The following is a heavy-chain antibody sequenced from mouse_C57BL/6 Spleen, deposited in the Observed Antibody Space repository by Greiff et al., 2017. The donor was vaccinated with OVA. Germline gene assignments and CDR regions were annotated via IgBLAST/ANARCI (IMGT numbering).Heavy chain of an antibody. J-gene: IGHJ4*01. CDR2: ISNLAYSI. CDR3: ARQTGKSYAMDY. Sequence: EVQGVESGGGLVQPGGSLKLSCAASGFTFSDYGMAWVRQAPRKGPEWVAFISNLAYSIYYADTVTGRFTISRGNAKNTLYLEMSSLRSEDTAMYYCARQTGKSYAMDYWGQGTSVTVSS. CDR1: GFTFSDYG. V-gene: IGHV5-15*01. D-gene: IGHD4-1*01.